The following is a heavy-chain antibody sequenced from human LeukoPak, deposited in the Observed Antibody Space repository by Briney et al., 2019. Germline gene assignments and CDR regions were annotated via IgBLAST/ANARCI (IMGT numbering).Heavy chain of an antibody. J-gene: IGHJ4*02. CDR2: TYSSSST. Sequence: PGESLSLSCAASDFTVSSNSMSWVSRPPAGRVQWGSVTYSSSSTHYANSVHGRFAISSDSSKNNLYPQMHSLRAAANTAYYCATESYGATWGQGTLGTVSS. V-gene: IGHV3-53*03. CDR1: DFTVSSNS. D-gene: IGHD1-26*01. CDR3: ATESYGAT.